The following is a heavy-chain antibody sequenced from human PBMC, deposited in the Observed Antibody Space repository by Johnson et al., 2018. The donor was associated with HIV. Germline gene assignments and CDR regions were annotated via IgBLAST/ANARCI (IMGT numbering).Heavy chain of an antibody. CDR1: GFTFSYYS. J-gene: IGHJ3*02. CDR3: ASLGLDLLVKAPLSVVFDAFDI. V-gene: IGHV3-30-3*01. CDR2: ISHDGSNK. D-gene: IGHD3-16*01. Sequence: VRLVESGGGVVQPGRSLRLSCAASGFTFSYYSMHWVRQAPGKGLEWVAVISHDGSNKYYADSVKGRFTISRDNSKNTLYLQMNSLRAEDTAVYYCASLGLDLLVKAPLSVVFDAFDIWGQGTMVTVSS.